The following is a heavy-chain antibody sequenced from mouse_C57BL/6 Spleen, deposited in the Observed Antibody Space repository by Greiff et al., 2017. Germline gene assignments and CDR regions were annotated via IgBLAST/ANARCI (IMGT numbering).Heavy chain of an antibody. Sequence: QVQLQQPGAELVMPGASVKLSCKASGYTFTSYWMHWVKQRPGQGLEWIGEIDPSDSYTNYNQKFKGKSTLTVDKSSSTAYMQLSSLTSEDSAVYYSAREYYGSSYDWGKGTTLTVSS. J-gene: IGHJ2*01. V-gene: IGHV1-69*01. D-gene: IGHD1-1*01. CDR2: IDPSDSYT. CDR3: AREYYGSSYD. CDR1: GYTFTSYW.